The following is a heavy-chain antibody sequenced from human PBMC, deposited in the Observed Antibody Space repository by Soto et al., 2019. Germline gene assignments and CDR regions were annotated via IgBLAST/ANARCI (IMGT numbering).Heavy chain of an antibody. CDR2: INVYNGNT. V-gene: IGHV1-18*04. CDR1: GYTFTSNS. Sequence: QVQLVQSGAEVKKPGASVKVSCKASGYTFTSNSIGWVRQAPGQGLEWMGWINVYNGNTKYAQQLAGRITLTTDTSTSTAYMDLRSMRSDDTAVYYCARISSASSGLLPDYWGQGTLVTVSS. D-gene: IGHD2-2*01. J-gene: IGHJ4*02. CDR3: ARISSASSGLLPDY.